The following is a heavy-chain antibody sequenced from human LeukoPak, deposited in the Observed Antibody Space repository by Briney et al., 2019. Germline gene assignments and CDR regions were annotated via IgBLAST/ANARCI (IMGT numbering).Heavy chain of an antibody. CDR2: ISYDGSDV. D-gene: IGHD2-8*01. Sequence: GGSLRLSCAASGFTFSNYAMHWVRQAPGRGLRWVAVISYDGSDVNCADSVKGRLTISRDNSKSTLYLQLNSLRVEDTAVYYCARDNNGDYWGQGTLVTVSS. V-gene: IGHV3-30*04. J-gene: IGHJ4*02. CDR3: ARDNNGDY. CDR1: GFTFSNYA.